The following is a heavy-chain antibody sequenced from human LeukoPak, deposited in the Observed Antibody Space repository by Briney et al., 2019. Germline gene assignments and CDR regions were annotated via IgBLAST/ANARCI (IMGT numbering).Heavy chain of an antibody. J-gene: IGHJ6*03. CDR1: GGSFSGYY. D-gene: IGHD2-2*01. CDR2: INHSGST. V-gene: IGHV4-34*01. CDR3: ARGRGDCSSTSCYLVYYYYYMDV. Sequence: SETLPLTCAVYGGSFSGYYWSSIRQPPGKGLEWIGEINHSGSTNYNPSLKSRVTISVDTSKNQFSLKLSSVTAADTAVYYCARGRGDCSSTSCYLVYYYYYMDVWGKGTTVTVSS.